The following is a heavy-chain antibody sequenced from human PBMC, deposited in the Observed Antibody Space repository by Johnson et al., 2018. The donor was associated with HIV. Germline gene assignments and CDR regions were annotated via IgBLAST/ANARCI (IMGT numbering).Heavy chain of an antibody. CDR2: IRYDGSNK. CDR1: GFTVSSNY. CDR3: ARGLRGYSYIDSFDI. Sequence: QVQLVESGGGLIQPGGSLRLSCAASGFTVSSNYMSWVRQAPGKGLEWVAFIRYDGSNKYYADSVKGRFTISRDNSKNTLYLQMGSLRAEDTALYYCARGLRGYSYIDSFDIWGQGTMVTVSS. V-gene: IGHV3-30*02. J-gene: IGHJ3*02. D-gene: IGHD5-18*01.